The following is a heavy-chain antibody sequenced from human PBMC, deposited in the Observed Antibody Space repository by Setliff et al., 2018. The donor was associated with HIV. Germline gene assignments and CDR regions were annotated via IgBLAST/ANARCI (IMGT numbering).Heavy chain of an antibody. CDR3: ARDLPELTGRSFDP. J-gene: IGHJ5*02. CDR1: GGSISGCF. CDR2: IYTSGST. V-gene: IGHV4-4*07. D-gene: IGHD7-27*01. Sequence: PSETLSLTCNVSGGSISGCFWTWIRQPAGKGLEWIGRIYTSGSTNYNPSLKSRLSMSIDTSKNHFSLRLTSVTAADTAVYYCARDLPELTGRSFDPWGQGIQVTVSS.